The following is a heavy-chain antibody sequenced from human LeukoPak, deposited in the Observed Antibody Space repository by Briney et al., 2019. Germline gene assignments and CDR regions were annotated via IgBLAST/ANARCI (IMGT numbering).Heavy chain of an antibody. J-gene: IGHJ4*02. CDR1: GFTFGSYA. V-gene: IGHV3-23*01. CDR2: ISGSGGST. CDR3: AKLVGYNWNYGYLDY. D-gene: IGHD1-7*01. Sequence: PGGSLRLSCAASGFTFGSYAMSWVRQAPGKGLEWVSGISGSGGSTYYADSVKGRFAISRDNSKNTLYLQMNSLRAEDTAVYYCAKLVGYNWNYGYLDYWGQGTLVTVSS.